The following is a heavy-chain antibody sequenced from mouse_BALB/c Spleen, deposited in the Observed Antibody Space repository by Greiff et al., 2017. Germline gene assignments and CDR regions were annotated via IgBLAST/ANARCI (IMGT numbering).Heavy chain of an antibody. D-gene: IGHD1-2*01. CDR2: INPNNGGT. CDR3: AREEGSTAHWYFDV. Sequence: VQLQQSGPELVKTGASVKIPCKASGYTFTDYNMDWVKQSHGKSLEWIGDINPNNGGTIYNQKFKGKATLTVDKSSSTAYMELRSLTSEDTAVYYCAREEGSTAHWYFDVWGAGTTVTVSS. V-gene: IGHV1-18*01. J-gene: IGHJ1*01. CDR1: GYTFTDYN.